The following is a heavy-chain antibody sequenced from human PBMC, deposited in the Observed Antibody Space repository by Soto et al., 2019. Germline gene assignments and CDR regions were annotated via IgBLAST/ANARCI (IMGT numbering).Heavy chain of an antibody. CDR2: IPSRGRP. D-gene: IGHD5-12*01. Sequence: PSETLSLTCSVSGASIACGSYYWSWVRQPPGKVLEWIGYIPSRGRPFYNPSLTSRGTISADSSKNQLSLQLTSVTAADTAVYYCVRDQYSGYDFALWGQGNLVT. V-gene: IGHV4-30-4*01. CDR3: VRDQYSGYDFAL. CDR1: GASIACGSYY. J-gene: IGHJ5*02.